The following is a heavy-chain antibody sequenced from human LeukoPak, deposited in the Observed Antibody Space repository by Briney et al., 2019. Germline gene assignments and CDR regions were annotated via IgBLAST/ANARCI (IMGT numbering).Heavy chain of an antibody. CDR3: ASHDSSGYYDLSEFFVRFPFDY. CDR1: GFTVSSNY. Sequence: PGGSLRLSCAASGFTVSSNYMNWVRQAPGKGLEWVAVVYSGGTTYYADSVKGRFTISRDNSKNTLYLQMNSLRAEDTAVYYCASHDSSGYYDLSEFFVRFPFDYWGQGTLVTVSS. J-gene: IGHJ4*02. V-gene: IGHV3-53*01. CDR2: VYSGGTT. D-gene: IGHD3-22*01.